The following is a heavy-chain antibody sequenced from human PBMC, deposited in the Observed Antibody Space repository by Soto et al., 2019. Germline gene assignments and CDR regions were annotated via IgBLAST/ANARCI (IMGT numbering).Heavy chain of an antibody. D-gene: IGHD3-16*01. V-gene: IGHV1-69*01. CDR2: IIPIFGSR. J-gene: IGHJ6*02. Sequence: QVQLVQSGAEVKKPGSSVKVSCKASRDAFSKYAFTWVRQAPGQGLEWMGGIIPIFGSRKYAEKFQGRVTMTEDESTSTAYMELRSLRFEDTAVYYCARGETYLGVWGQGTTVTVSS. CDR1: RDAFSKYA. CDR3: ARGETYLGV.